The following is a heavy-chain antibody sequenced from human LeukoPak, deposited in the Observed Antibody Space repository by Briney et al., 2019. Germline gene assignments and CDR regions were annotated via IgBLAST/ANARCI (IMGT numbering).Heavy chain of an antibody. D-gene: IGHD3-10*01. CDR3: ARRYYYNLGSFPFDF. J-gene: IGHJ4*02. V-gene: IGHV4-38-2*02. CDR1: AYSISSGYF. Sequence: SETLSLTCTVSAYSISSGYFWGWIRQPPGKGLEWIGSIFHSGSAYYNPSLKSRVTISVDTSKNQFSLKLSSVTAADTAVYYCARRYYYNLGSFPFDFWGQGTLVTVSS. CDR2: IFHSGSA.